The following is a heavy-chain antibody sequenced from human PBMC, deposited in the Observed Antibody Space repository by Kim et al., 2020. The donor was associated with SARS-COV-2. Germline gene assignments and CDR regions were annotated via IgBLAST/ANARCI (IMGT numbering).Heavy chain of an antibody. Sequence: SETLSLTCTVSGGSINSDNYYWGWIRQPPGKGLAWIGSINYSGNTYYNPSLESRVAISVDTAKNRFSLNLNSVTAADTAVYYCARQYNYGGNSLDYWGQGTLVTVYS. D-gene: IGHD4-17*01. V-gene: IGHV4-39*01. J-gene: IGHJ4*02. CDR2: INYSGNT. CDR3: ARQYNYGGNSLDY. CDR1: GGSINSDNYY.